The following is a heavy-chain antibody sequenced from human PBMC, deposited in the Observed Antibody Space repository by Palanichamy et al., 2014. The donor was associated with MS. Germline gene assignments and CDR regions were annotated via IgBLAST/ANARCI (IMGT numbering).Heavy chain of an antibody. Sequence: EVQLVESGGGLVQPGGSLRLSCAASGFTSSSYWMDWVRQAPGKGLEWVANVNQDGTEKNYVDSVKGRFAISRDDSKNLVYLQMNSLRVEDTAVYARESTRSSEGYWGQGTLVTVSS. D-gene: IGHD1-14*01. CDR1: GFTSSSYW. CDR3: ESTRSSEGY. CDR2: VNQDGTEK. V-gene: IGHV3-7*01. J-gene: IGHJ4*02.